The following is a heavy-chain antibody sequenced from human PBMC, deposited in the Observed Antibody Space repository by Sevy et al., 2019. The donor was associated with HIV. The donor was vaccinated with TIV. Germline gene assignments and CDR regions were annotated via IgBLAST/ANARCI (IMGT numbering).Heavy chain of an antibody. CDR1: GFTFDDYA. J-gene: IGHJ5*01. V-gene: IGHV3-9*01. Sequence: GGSLRLSCVASGFTFDDYAMHWVRQAAGKGPECVSGSSWNSGSIGYAESVKGRFTISRDNAKNSLYLQMNSLRVEDTALYYCAKGIGYSNGWYSWFDSWGQGTLVTVSS. CDR3: AKGIGYSNGWYSWFDS. D-gene: IGHD6-19*01. CDR2: SSWNSGSI.